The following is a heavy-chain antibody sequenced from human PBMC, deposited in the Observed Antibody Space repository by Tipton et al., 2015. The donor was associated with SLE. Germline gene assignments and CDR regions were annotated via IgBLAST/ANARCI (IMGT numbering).Heavy chain of an antibody. Sequence: SLRLSCAASGFTFSSYWTHWVRQAPGKGLVWVSRVKSDGSSTTYADSVKGRFTISRDNAKNTLYLQMNSLRAEDTAVYYCARVSTGNGAFDIWGQGTMVTVSS. CDR3: ARVSTGNGAFDI. CDR2: VKSDGSST. V-gene: IGHV3-74*01. D-gene: IGHD1-1*01. CDR1: GFTFSSYW. J-gene: IGHJ3*02.